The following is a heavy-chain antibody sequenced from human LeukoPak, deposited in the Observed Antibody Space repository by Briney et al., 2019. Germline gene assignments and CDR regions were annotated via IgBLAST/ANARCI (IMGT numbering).Heavy chain of an antibody. CDR3: AKTTTGYSSGRYPAWPIDY. CDR2: IFGSGGSA. Sequence: GGSLRLSCAASGFTFGSHAMYWVRQAPGKGLEWVSGIFGSGGSAHYADSVKGRFTISRDNSKNTVYLQMDSLRVEDTAIYYCAKTTTGYSSGRYPAWPIDYWGQGTLVTVSS. V-gene: IGHV3-23*01. D-gene: IGHD2-15*01. CDR1: GFTFGSHA. J-gene: IGHJ4*02.